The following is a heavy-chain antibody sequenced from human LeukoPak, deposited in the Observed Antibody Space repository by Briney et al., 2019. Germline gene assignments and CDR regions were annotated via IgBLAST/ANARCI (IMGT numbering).Heavy chain of an antibody. V-gene: IGHV3-30*01. CDR1: GFTFSSYA. CDR3: ARDLDVVVITPFCFGD. Sequence: PGGSLRLSCAASGFTFSSYAMHWVRQAPGKGLEWEAVISYDGSNKYYADSVKGRFTISRDNSKNTLYLRMNSLRAEDTAVYYCARDLDVVVITPFCFGDWGQGTLVTVSS. CDR2: ISYDGSNK. J-gene: IGHJ4*02. D-gene: IGHD3-22*01.